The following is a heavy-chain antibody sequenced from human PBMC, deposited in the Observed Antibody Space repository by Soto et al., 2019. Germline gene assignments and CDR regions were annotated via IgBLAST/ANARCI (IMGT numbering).Heavy chain of an antibody. D-gene: IGHD2-15*01. J-gene: IGHJ4*02. CDR1: GFIFSEST. CDR3: VKQAHGLDGVAFDY. V-gene: IGHV3-64D*06. CDR2: VCTSGRST. Sequence: PGGSLRLSCSASGFIFSESTIYWVRQVPGKGLEAISAVCTSGRSTYYADSVKDRFTISRDNSKNTLFLQMGSLRPEDTAIYYCVKQAHGLDGVAFDYWGQGTQVTVSS.